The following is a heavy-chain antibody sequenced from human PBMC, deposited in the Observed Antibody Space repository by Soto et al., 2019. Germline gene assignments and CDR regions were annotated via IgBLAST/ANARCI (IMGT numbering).Heavy chain of an antibody. CDR2: ISYDGSNK. Sequence: QVQLVESGGGVVQPGRSLRLSCAASGFTFSSYGMHWVRQAPGKGLEWVAVISYDGSNKYYADSVKGRFTISRDNSKNTLYLQMNSLRAEDTAVYYCAKGGWFGELSNWGAFDIWGQGTMVTVSS. D-gene: IGHD3-10*01. CDR3: AKGGWFGELSNWGAFDI. J-gene: IGHJ3*02. CDR1: GFTFSSYG. V-gene: IGHV3-30*18.